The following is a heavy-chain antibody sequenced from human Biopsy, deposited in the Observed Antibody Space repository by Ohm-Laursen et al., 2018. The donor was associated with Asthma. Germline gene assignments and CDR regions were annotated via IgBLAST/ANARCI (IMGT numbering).Heavy chain of an antibody. D-gene: IGHD3-3*01. CDR2: INHSGST. CDR1: GGSFSAYY. J-gene: IGHJ5*02. Sequence: PGTLSLTCPVYGGSFSAYYWSWIRQPPGKGLEWIAEINHSGSTNYNPSLKSRVTMSVDTSKNQLFLNLSSVTAADTAVYYCARAASTTVFWSGYSHNWFDPWGQGTLVTVSS. V-gene: IGHV4-34*01. CDR3: ARAASTTVFWSGYSHNWFDP.